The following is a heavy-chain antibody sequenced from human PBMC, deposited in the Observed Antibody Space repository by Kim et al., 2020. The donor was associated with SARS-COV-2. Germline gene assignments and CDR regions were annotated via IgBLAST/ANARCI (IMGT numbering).Heavy chain of an antibody. CDR3: ARSYKTRDCSSTSCYFYYLFDY. CDR2: MNPNSGNT. Sequence: ASVKVSCKASGYTFTSYDINWVRQATGQGLEWMGWMNPNSGNTGYAQKFQGRVTMTRNTSISTAYMELSSLRSEDTAVYYCARSYKTRDCSSTSCYFYYLFDYWGQGTLVTVSS. CDR1: GYTFTSYD. J-gene: IGHJ4*02. D-gene: IGHD2-2*01. V-gene: IGHV1-8*01.